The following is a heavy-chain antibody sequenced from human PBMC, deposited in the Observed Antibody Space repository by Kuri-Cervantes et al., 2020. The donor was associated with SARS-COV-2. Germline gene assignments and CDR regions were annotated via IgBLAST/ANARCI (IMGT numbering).Heavy chain of an antibody. J-gene: IGHJ3*02. D-gene: IGHD3-22*01. CDR1: GGSITSGSYH. CDR2: ISYGGTT. V-gene: IGHV4-61*01. Sequence: GSLRLSCNVSGGSITSGSYHWSWIRKPPGKGLEWIGYISYGGTTNYSPSLRGRVTISVDTSKNQFSLKLSSVTAADTAVYYCARSYDSSGSDAFDIWGQGTMVTVSS. CDR3: ARSYDSSGSDAFDI.